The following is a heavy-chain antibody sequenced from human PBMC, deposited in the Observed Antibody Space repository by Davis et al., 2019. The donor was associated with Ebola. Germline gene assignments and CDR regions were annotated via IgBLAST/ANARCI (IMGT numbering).Heavy chain of an antibody. CDR1: YS. D-gene: IGHD3-10*01. V-gene: IGHV4-59*01. CDR3: AKGTYYDGFDI. CDR2: IYYSGRT. J-gene: IGHJ3*02. Sequence: YSCNWNGQPPGKGLEWIGYIYYSGRTNYNPSLKSRVTISVDTSKNQFSLKVSSVTAADTAVYYCAKGTYYDGFDIWGQGTMVTVSS.